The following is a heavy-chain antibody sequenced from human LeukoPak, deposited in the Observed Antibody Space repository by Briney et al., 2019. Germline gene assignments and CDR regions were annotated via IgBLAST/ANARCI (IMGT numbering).Heavy chain of an antibody. CDR3: AKDGPDYGGNSEDWFDP. V-gene: IGHV3-30*18. J-gene: IGHJ5*02. D-gene: IGHD4-23*01. Sequence: GGSLRLSCAASGFTFSSYGMHWVRQAPGKGLEWVAVISYDGSNKYYADSVKGRFTISRDNSKNTLYLQMNSLRAEDTAVYYCAKDGPDYGGNSEDWFDPWGQGTLVTVSS. CDR1: GFTFSSYG. CDR2: ISYDGSNK.